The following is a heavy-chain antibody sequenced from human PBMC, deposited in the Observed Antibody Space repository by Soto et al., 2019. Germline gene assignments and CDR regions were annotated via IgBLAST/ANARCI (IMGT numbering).Heavy chain of an antibody. V-gene: IGHV3-21*01. D-gene: IGHD1-20*01. CDR3: ARDRDNWNYGDF. Sequence: EVQLVESGGGLVKPGGSLRLSCAASGFTFSSYNMKWVRQAPGKGLEWVSSISSSSSHIYYADSVKGRFTISRDNAKNSLYLQMNSLRAEDTAVYYCARDRDNWNYGDFWGQGTLDTVSS. CDR1: GFTFSSYN. CDR2: ISSSSSHI. J-gene: IGHJ4*02.